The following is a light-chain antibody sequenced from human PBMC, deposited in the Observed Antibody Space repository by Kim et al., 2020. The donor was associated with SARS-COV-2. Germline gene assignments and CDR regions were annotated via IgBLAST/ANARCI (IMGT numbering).Light chain of an antibody. J-gene: IGKJ1*01. CDR1: QNISNY. V-gene: IGKV1-27*01. CDR2: AAS. Sequence: GSVGDRVTITCRARQNISNYLAWCQMKPVKAPKLLIYAASALQPGVPSRFSGSGSGTDFTLTVTSLQPEDVATYYCQKCDSAPWTFGQGTKVDIK. CDR3: QKCDSAPWT.